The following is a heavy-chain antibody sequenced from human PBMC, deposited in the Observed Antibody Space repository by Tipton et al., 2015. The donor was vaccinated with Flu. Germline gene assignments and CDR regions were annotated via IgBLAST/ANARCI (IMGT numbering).Heavy chain of an antibody. V-gene: IGHV4-38-2*01. CDR1: GDSIRSDYY. D-gene: IGHD4-11*01. Sequence: TLSLTCAVSGDSIRSDYYWGWIRQFPGKGLEWIGTVSRSGDTIYSPSLKSRVTISIDASKNQFSLNMKSVTAVDMAVYYCARRDYSNYVSDPKSCFDPWGQGTLVAVSS. CDR3: ARRDYSNYVSDPKSCFDP. J-gene: IGHJ5*02. CDR2: VSRSGDT.